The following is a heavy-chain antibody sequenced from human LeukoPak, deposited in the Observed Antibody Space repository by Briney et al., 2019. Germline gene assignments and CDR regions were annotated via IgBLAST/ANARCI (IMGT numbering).Heavy chain of an antibody. CDR3: ARDGAVGYSSSWFYYYYMDV. Sequence: SETLSLTCAVYGGSFSGYHWSWTRQPPGKGLEWIGEINHSGSTNYNPSLKSRVTISVDTSKNQFSLKLSSVTAADTAVYYCARDGAVGYSSSWFYYYYMDVWGKGTTVTVSS. V-gene: IGHV4-34*01. D-gene: IGHD6-13*01. J-gene: IGHJ6*03. CDR2: INHSGST. CDR1: GGSFSGYH.